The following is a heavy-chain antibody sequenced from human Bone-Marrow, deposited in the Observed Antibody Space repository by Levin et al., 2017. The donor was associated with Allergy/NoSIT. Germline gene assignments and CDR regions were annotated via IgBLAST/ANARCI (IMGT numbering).Heavy chain of an antibody. Sequence: GESLKISCTASGFSFSSYWMSWVRQAPGKGLEWVGNIKEDGSEEQYVDSVKGRFTFSRDNAKNSLYLQMNSLTAEDTAVYYCAKHVIGARMALDYWGQGTLVTVSS. CDR3: AKHVIGARMALDY. CDR2: IKEDGSEE. D-gene: IGHD2/OR15-2a*01. CDR1: GFSFSSYW. V-gene: IGHV3-7*01. J-gene: IGHJ4*02.